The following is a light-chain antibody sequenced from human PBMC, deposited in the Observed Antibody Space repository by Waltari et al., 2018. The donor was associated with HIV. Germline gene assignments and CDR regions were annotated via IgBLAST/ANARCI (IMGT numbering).Light chain of an antibody. CDR1: QKINRY. V-gene: IGKV1-39*01. CDR3: QQSYGAPFT. Sequence: IQMTQSPSALAACVGATVTITCRASQKINRYLNWYQKKVGEAPRLLVYGASSLQSGVPARFRGSGYGSEYKLTISNLQSEDFATYFCQQSYGAPFTFGPGSTV. J-gene: IGKJ3*01. CDR2: GAS.